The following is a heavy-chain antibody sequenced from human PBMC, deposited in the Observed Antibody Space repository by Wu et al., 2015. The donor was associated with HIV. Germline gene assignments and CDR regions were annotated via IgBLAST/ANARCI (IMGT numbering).Heavy chain of an antibody. CDR1: GYTFTGYY. CDR3: ARDTGKLEYSLSPPSYYMDV. Sequence: QVQLVQSGAEVKKPGASVKVSCKASGYTFTGYYIHWVRQAPGQGLEWMGWINPNSGGTNYAQKFQARVTMTRDTSISTAYMELSRLRSDDTAVYYCARDTGKLEYSLSPPSYYMDVWEQRDHGPPSP. D-gene: IGHD2/OR15-2a*01. CDR2: INPNSGGT. J-gene: IGHJ6*03. V-gene: IGHV1-2*02.